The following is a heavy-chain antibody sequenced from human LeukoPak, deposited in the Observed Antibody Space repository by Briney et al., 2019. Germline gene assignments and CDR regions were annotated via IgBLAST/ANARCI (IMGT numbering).Heavy chain of an antibody. CDR2: IRSDGSSI. CDR3: AKDRDEYGNDC. D-gene: IGHD4-11*01. Sequence: GGSLRLSCAASGFSFSDFGMHWIRQAPGKGLGGVTLIRSDGSSIYYADSVKGRFTISRDNSRNTLYLQMNSLRVEDTAVYYCAKDRDEYGNDCWGQGNLVTVST. J-gene: IGHJ4*02. CDR1: GFSFSDFG. V-gene: IGHV3-30*02.